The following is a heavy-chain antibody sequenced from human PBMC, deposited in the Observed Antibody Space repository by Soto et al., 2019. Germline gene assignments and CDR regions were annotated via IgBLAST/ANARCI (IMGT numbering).Heavy chain of an antibody. V-gene: IGHV4-59*01. CDR1: GGSISDFY. CDR2: RYYSGST. CDR3: PRGAGNDFRSSHAPPIDV. Sequence: KSSERLSRTCNVSGGSISDFYWSWISQSPGKRLEWIGYRYYSGSTNCNRALKSRVTISRDTSKNQVSLRVRSVTATGTAAYYGPRGAGNDFRSSHAPPIDVWGQGTTVTVSS. D-gene: IGHD3-3*01. J-gene: IGHJ6*02.